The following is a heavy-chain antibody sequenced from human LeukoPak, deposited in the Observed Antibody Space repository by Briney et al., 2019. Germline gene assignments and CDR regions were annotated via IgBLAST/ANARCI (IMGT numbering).Heavy chain of an antibody. CDR3: ASEKGPYSSGWYVFWFDP. J-gene: IGHJ5*02. D-gene: IGHD6-19*01. CDR2: INSGGTVT. Sequence: GGSLRLSCAASGFTFSDFWMHWVRQAPGKGLVWVSRINSGGTVTNYADSVKGRLTISRDNAKNTLYLQMNSLRAEDTAVYYCASEKGPYSSGWYVFWFDPWGQGTLVTVSS. CDR1: GFTFSDFW. V-gene: IGHV3-74*01.